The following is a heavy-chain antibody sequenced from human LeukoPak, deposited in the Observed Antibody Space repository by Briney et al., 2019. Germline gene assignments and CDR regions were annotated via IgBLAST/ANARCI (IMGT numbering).Heavy chain of an antibody. J-gene: IGHJ4*02. CDR2: IRSKAYGGTT. V-gene: IGHV3-49*04. CDR3: SRNYGSGSYSPLDY. Sequence: PGGTLRLSCAASGFTFSSYGMSWVRQAPGKGLEWVGFIRSKAYGGTTEYAAFVKGRFTISRDDSKSIAYLQMNSLETEDTAVYYCSRNYGSGSYSPLDYWGQGTLVTVSS. CDR1: GFTFSSYG. D-gene: IGHD3-10*01.